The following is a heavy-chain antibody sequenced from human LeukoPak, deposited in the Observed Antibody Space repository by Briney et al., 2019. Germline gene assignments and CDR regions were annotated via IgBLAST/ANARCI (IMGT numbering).Heavy chain of an antibody. V-gene: IGHV4-61*01. CDR1: GGSISSSSYY. CDR3: ASSNIAAAFAFDI. D-gene: IGHD6-13*01. J-gene: IGHJ3*02. Sequence: PSETLSLSCTVSGGSISSSSYYWSWIRQPPGKGLEWIGYIYYSGSTNYNPSLKSRVTISVDTSKNQFSLKLSSVTAADTAVYYCASSNIAAAFAFDIWGQGTMVTVSS. CDR2: IYYSGST.